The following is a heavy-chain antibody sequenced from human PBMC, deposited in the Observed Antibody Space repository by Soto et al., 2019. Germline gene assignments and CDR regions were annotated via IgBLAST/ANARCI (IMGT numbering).Heavy chain of an antibody. D-gene: IGHD4-17*01. CDR1: GFTFSSYN. J-gene: IGHJ4*02. V-gene: IGHV3-21*02. CDR3: ARASHDYGALDY. Sequence: EVQLVESGGGLVKPGGSLRLSCTASGFTFSSYNMNWVRQAPGKGLEWVSYISTWSSYSFYADSVKGRFTISRDNSENSLYLQLDSLRDEDTAVYYCARASHDYGALDYWGQGALVTVSS. CDR2: ISTWSSYS.